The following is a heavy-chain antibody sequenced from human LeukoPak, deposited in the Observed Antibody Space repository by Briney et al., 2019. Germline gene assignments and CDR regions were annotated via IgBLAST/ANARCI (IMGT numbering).Heavy chain of an antibody. CDR3: ARDPGIVVVPAAISQASGWFDP. CDR2: ISAYNGNT. J-gene: IGHJ5*02. V-gene: IGHV1-18*01. CDR1: GYTFTSYG. Sequence: ASVKVSCKASGYTFTSYGISWARQAPGQGLEWMGWISAYNGNTNYAQKLQGRVTMTTDTSTSTAYMELRSLRSDDTAVYYCARDPGIVVVPAAISQASGWFDPWGQGTLVTVSS. D-gene: IGHD2-2*01.